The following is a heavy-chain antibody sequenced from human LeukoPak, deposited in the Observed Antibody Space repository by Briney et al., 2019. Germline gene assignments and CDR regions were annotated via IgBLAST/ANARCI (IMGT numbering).Heavy chain of an antibody. D-gene: IGHD1-26*01. CDR2: IYYSGST. Sequence: PSETLSLTCTVSGGSISSSSYYWGWIRQPPGKGLEWIGSIYYSGSTYYNPSPKSRVTISVDTSKNQFSLKLSSVTAADTAVYYCARYSNDIVGATHDAFDIWGQGTMVTVSS. CDR1: GGSISSSSYY. V-gene: IGHV4-39*07. CDR3: ARYSNDIVGATHDAFDI. J-gene: IGHJ3*02.